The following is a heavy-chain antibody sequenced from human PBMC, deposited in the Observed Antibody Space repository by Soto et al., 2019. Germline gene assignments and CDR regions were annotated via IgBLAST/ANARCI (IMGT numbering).Heavy chain of an antibody. CDR2: IDHGGST. CDR1: GGTFSSHS. J-gene: IGHJ4*02. CDR3: AAYDVGAIIQDY. V-gene: IGHV4-34*08. Sequence: SETLSLTCATYGGTFSSHSRSWVRQPPGKGLEWIGEIDHGGSTNYNPSLKSRVTISGDTSKNQFSLELRSLTAADTGVYYCAAYDVGAIIQDYWGQGTRVTVSS. D-gene: IGHD1-26*01.